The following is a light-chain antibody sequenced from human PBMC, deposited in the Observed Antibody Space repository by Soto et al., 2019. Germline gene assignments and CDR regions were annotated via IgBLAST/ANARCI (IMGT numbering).Light chain of an antibody. CDR2: DVS. Sequence: QSVLTQPASVSGSPGQSITISCTGTSSDVGGYNYVSWYQQHPGKAPKLMIYDVSNRPSGVSNRFSGSKSGNTASLTISGLQAEDEAGYYCSSDTSSSTYVFGTGTKVTVL. J-gene: IGLJ1*01. V-gene: IGLV2-14*01. CDR3: SSDTSSSTYV. CDR1: SSDVGGYNY.